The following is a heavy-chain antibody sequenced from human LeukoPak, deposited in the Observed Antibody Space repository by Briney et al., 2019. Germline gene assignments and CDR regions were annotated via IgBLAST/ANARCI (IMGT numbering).Heavy chain of an antibody. CDR3: ARGGTFYDYVWGSYRQSAYYFDY. Sequence: SETLSLTCAVYGGSFSGYYWSWIRQPPGKGLEWIGEINHSGSTNYNPSLKSRVTISVDTSKNQFSLKLSSVTAADTAVYYCARGGTFYDYVWGSYRQSAYYFDYWGQGTLVTASS. V-gene: IGHV4-34*01. CDR1: GGSFSGYY. CDR2: INHSGST. D-gene: IGHD3-16*02. J-gene: IGHJ4*02.